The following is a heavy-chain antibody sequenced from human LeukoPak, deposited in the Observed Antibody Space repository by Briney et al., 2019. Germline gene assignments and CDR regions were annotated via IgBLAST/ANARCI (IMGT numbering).Heavy chain of an antibody. J-gene: IGHJ4*02. CDR1: GFTFSSYS. D-gene: IGHD1-26*01. CDR3: ASRVGALDY. Sequence: GGSLRPSCALSGFTFSSYSMNWVRQAPGMRLEWISYISSSSSAIFYADSMKGRLTISRDNAKNSLYLQMSSLRAEDTAVYYCASRVGALDYWGQGTLVTVSS. CDR2: ISSSSSAI. V-gene: IGHV3-48*01.